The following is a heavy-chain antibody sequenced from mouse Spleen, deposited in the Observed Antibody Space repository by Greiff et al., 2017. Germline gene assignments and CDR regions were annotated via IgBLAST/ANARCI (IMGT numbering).Heavy chain of an antibody. Sequence: EVQLVESEGGLVQPGSSMKLSCTASGFTFSDYYMAWVRQVPEKGLEWVANINYDGSSTYYLDSLKSRFIISRDNAKNILYLQMSSLKSEDTATYYCARDPGLTGTFDYWGQGTTLTVSS. CDR2: INYDGSST. D-gene: IGHD4-1*01. V-gene: IGHV5-16*01. CDR1: GFTFSDYY. J-gene: IGHJ2*01. CDR3: ARDPGLTGTFDY.